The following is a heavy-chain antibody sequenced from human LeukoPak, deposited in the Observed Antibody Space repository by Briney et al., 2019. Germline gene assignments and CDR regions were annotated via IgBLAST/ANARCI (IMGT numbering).Heavy chain of an antibody. CDR3: ARERLDAFDV. CDR1: AFTFSSYW. CDR2: IKGDESSI. V-gene: IGHV3-74*01. J-gene: IGHJ3*01. Sequence: GGSLRLSCAASAFTFSSYWMHWVRQAPGKGLEWVSRIKGDESSINYADSVEGRFTISRDNSKNTLYLQMNSLRAEDTAVYYCARERLDAFDVWGQRTMVTVSS.